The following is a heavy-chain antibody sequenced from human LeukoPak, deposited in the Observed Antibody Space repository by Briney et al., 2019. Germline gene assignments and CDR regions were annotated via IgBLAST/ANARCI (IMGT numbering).Heavy chain of an antibody. CDR3: ARHRHYDILTSLDY. V-gene: IGHV4-59*08. CDR1: GGSISSYY. Sequence: SETLSLTCTVSGGSISSYYWSWIRQPPGKGLEWIGYIYYSGSTNYNPSLKSRVTISVDTSKNQFSLKLSSVTAADTAVYYCARHRHYDILTSLDYWGQGTLVTVSS. CDR2: IYYSGST. D-gene: IGHD3-9*01. J-gene: IGHJ4*02.